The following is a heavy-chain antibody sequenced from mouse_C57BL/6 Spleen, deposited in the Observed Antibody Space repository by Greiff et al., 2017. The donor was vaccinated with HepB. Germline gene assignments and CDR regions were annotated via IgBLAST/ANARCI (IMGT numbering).Heavy chain of an antibody. CDR1: GFTFSDYY. CDR3: AREGTTVVLDY. Sequence: EVKVVESEGGLVQPGSSMKLSCTASGFTFSDYYMAWVRQVPEKGLEWVANINYDGSSTYYLDSLKSRFIISRDNAKNILYLQMSSLKSEDTATYYCAREGTTVVLDYWGQGTTLTVSS. CDR2: INYDGSST. V-gene: IGHV5-16*01. J-gene: IGHJ2*01. D-gene: IGHD1-1*01.